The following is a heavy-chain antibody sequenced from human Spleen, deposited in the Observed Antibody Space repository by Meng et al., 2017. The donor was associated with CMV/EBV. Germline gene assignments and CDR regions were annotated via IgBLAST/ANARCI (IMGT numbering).Heavy chain of an antibody. J-gene: IGHJ3*02. CDR1: GYSISSGYY. V-gene: IGHV4-38-2*02. CDR3: ARGQITGAFDI. CDR2: IYHSGNT. D-gene: IGHD1-20*01. Sequence: GSLRLSCTVSGYSISSGYYWGWIRQPPGKGLEWIGTIYHSGNTYYNPSLKSRVTISVDTSKNQFSLKLSSVTAADTAVYYCARGQITGAFDIWGQGTMVTVSS.